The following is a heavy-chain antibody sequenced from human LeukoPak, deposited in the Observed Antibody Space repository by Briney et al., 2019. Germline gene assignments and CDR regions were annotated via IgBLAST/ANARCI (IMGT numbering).Heavy chain of an antibody. J-gene: IGHJ4*02. CDR3: ARRPCSSTSCLIDY. D-gene: IGHD2-2*01. CDR2: IYHSGST. Sequence: SETLSLTCAVSGYSISSGYYWGWIRQPPGKGLEWIGSIYHSGSTYYSPSLKSRVTISVDTSKNQFSLKLSSVTAADTAVYYCARRPCSSTSCLIDYWGQGTLVTVSS. V-gene: IGHV4-38-2*01. CDR1: GYSISSGYY.